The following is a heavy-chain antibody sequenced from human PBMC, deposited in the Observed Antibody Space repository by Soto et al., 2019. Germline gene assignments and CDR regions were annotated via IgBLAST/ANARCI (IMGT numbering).Heavy chain of an antibody. J-gene: IGHJ6*02. D-gene: IGHD4-17*01. CDR2: ISAYNGNT. CDR3: ARIELGDYGRYYYGMDV. CDR1: GYTFTSYG. Sequence: QVQLVQSGAEVKKPGASVKVSCKASGYTFTSYGISWVRQAPGQGLEWMGWISAYNGNTNYAQKLQGRVTMTTDTPTSTAYMELRSLRSDDTAVYYCARIELGDYGRYYYGMDVWGQGTTVTVSS. V-gene: IGHV1-18*01.